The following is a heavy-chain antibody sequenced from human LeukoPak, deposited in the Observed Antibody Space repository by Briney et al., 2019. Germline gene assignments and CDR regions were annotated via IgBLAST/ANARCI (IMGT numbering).Heavy chain of an antibody. CDR3: ARADSSGWYDRPFDY. CDR2: IYTSGST. CDR1: GGSISSYY. Sequence: SETLSLTCTVSGGSISSYYWSWIRQPAGKGLEWIGRIYTSGSTNYNPSLKSRVTMSVDTSKNQFSLKLSSVTAADTAVYYCARADSSGWYDRPFDYWGQGTLVTVSS. D-gene: IGHD6-19*01. J-gene: IGHJ4*02. V-gene: IGHV4-4*07.